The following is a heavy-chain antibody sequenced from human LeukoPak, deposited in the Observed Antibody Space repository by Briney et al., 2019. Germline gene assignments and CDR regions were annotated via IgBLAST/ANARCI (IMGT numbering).Heavy chain of an antibody. CDR3: AKDDSSGYYPSGH. V-gene: IGHV3-23*01. J-gene: IGHJ4*02. CDR2: VSGSGVNT. D-gene: IGHD3-22*01. Sequence: GGSLRLSCAASGFTFSSYAMSWVRQAPGKGLEWFSAVSGSGVNTYYADSVKGRFTISRDNSKNTLYLQMNSLRAEDTAVYYCAKDDSSGYYPSGHWGQGTLVTVSS. CDR1: GFTFSSYA.